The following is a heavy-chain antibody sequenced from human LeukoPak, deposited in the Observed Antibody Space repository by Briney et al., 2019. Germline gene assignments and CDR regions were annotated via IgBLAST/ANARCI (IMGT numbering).Heavy chain of an antibody. V-gene: IGHV1-18*01. D-gene: IGHD3-22*01. CDR1: GYTFTSYG. J-gene: IGHJ4*02. CDR2: ISAYNGNT. CDR3: ARDPYYYDSSGHPLDY. Sequence: GASVKVSCKASGYTFTSYGISWVRQAPGQGLEWMGWISAYNGNTNYAQKLQGRVTMTTDTSTSTAYMELRSLRSDDTAVYYCARDPYYYDSSGHPLDYWGQGTLVTVSS.